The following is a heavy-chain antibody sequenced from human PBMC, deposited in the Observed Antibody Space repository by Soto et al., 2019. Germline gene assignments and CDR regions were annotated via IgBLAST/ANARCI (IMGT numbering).Heavy chain of an antibody. V-gene: IGHV2-5*02. D-gene: IGHD1-26*01. Sequence: QITLKESGPTLVKFTETLSLTCTFSGFSLTTSGVGVGWIRQPPGKALEWLALVYWDDDKRYRPSLKSRLTITRDTSTDQVFLTMTNMDPVDTATYYCAHLVGAAYDFWGQGTLVTVSS. CDR2: VYWDDDK. CDR1: GFSLTTSGVG. J-gene: IGHJ4*02. CDR3: AHLVGAAYDF.